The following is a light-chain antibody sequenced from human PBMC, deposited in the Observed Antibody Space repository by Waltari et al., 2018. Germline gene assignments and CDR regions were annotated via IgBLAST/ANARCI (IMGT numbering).Light chain of an antibody. J-gene: IGLJ1*01. CDR1: SSDVGGYNS. V-gene: IGLV2-11*01. Sequence: QSALTQPRSVSGSPGQSVTISCTGTSSDVGGYNSVSWYQQHPGKAPKLIIYDVSKRPSGVPDRFSGSKSGNTASLTISGLQADDEADYYCCSYAGSYTGVFGTGSKVTVL. CDR2: DVS. CDR3: CSYAGSYTGV.